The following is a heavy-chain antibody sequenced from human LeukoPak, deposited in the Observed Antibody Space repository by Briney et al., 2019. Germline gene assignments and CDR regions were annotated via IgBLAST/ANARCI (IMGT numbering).Heavy chain of an antibody. J-gene: IGHJ4*02. CDR1: GFTFSSYT. CDR2: MSHDGSTK. D-gene: IGHD2-21*02. CDR3: ARGDCGGDCSLDY. Sequence: PGGSLRLSCAASGFTFSSYTMHWVRQAPGNGLEWVAVMSHDGSTKYYADSVKGRFTISRDNSETTLYLQMNSLRAEDTAVYYCARGDCGGDCSLDYWGQGTLVTVSS. V-gene: IGHV3-30-3*01.